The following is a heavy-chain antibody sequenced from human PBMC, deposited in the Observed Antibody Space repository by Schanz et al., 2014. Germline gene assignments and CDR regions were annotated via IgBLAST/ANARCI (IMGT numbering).Heavy chain of an antibody. CDR3: AKHVRSLTGNDY. J-gene: IGHJ4*02. Sequence: EVQLVESGGGLVQPGRSLRLSCVASGFIVSSTYMTWVRQAPGKGLEWVSGIGGSGDSTHYADSVKGRFIISRDNSKNTLYLQVNSLRAEDTAVYYCAKHVRSLTGNDYWGQGTLVTVSS. V-gene: IGHV3-23*04. CDR1: GFIVSSTY. CDR2: IGGSGDST. D-gene: IGHD3-9*01.